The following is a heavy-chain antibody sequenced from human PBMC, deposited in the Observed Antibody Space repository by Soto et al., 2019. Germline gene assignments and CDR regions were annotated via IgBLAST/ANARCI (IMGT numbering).Heavy chain of an antibody. J-gene: IGHJ4*02. CDR1: GFTFSSYA. V-gene: IGHV3-30-3*01. CDR3: ARGRIVATTYNSLFDY. CDR2: ISYDGSNK. Sequence: QVQLVESGGGVVQPGRSLRLSCAASGFTFSSYAMHWVRQAPGKGLEWVAVISYDGSNKYYADSVKGRFTISRDNSKNTLYLQMNSLRAEDTAVYYCARGRIVATTYNSLFDYWGQGTLVTVSS. D-gene: IGHD5-12*01.